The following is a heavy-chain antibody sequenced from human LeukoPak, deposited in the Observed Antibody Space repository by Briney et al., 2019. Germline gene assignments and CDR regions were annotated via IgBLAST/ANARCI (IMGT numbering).Heavy chain of an antibody. CDR1: GGSFSGYY. J-gene: IGHJ5*02. CDR3: ARAGEVQLERIWFDP. D-gene: IGHD1-1*01. Sequence: SETLSLTCAVYGGSFSGYYGSWIRQPPGKGLEGIGEINHSGNTNYNPSLKSRVTISVDTSKNQFSLKLRSVTAADTAVYSCARAGEVQLERIWFDPWGQGTLVTVSS. V-gene: IGHV4-34*01. CDR2: INHSGNT.